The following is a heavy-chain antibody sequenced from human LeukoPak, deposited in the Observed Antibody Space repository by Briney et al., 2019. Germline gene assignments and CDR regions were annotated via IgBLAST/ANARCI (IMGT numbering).Heavy chain of an antibody. CDR2: IYPGDSDT. Sequence: GESLKISCKGSGYSFTSYWIGWVRQMPGKGLEWMGIIYPGDSDTRYSPSFQGQVTISADKSIGTAYLQWSSLKASDTAMYYCARSLRYCSSTSCYNNWFDPWGQGTLVTVSS. CDR3: ARSLRYCSSTSCYNNWFDP. V-gene: IGHV5-51*01. CDR1: GYSFTSYW. J-gene: IGHJ5*02. D-gene: IGHD2-2*01.